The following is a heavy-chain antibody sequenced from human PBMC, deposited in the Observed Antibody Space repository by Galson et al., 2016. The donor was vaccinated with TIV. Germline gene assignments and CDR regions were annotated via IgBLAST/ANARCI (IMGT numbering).Heavy chain of an antibody. J-gene: IGHJ5*02. CDR2: IIPTFGTT. CDR3: SRTCSSAGCYYGALNWFDP. Sequence: SVKVSCKASGGPFITQAISWVRQAPGQGLEWMGGIIPTFGTTNYAQKFQGRVTITTDESTETAYMELNSLRSEDTAVYYWSRTCSSAGCYYGALNWFDPWGQGTLVTVSS. V-gene: IGHV1-69*05. D-gene: IGHD2-2*01. CDR1: GGPFITQA.